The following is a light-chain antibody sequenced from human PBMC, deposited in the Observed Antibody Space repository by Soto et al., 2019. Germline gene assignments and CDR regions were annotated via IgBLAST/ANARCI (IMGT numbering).Light chain of an antibody. CDR1: QSVSRH. CDR2: DAS. Sequence: EVVLTQSPATLSLSPGESATLSCRASQSVSRHLAWYQQKPGQAPRLLILDASDRATGIPARFSGSGSGTDFTLTISSLEPEDFAIYYCQQRSNWPITFGQGTRLEIK. J-gene: IGKJ5*01. CDR3: QQRSNWPIT. V-gene: IGKV3-11*01.